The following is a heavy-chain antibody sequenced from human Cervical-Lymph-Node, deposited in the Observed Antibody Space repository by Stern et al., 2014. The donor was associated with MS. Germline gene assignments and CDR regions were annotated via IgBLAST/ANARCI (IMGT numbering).Heavy chain of an antibody. CDR1: RFIFSAYA. D-gene: IGHD4-17*01. Sequence: QMQLVQSGGGVVQPGRSLRLSCATSRFIFSAYAMHWVRQAPGQAPEWVAIISRDGSTKYYADSVEGRFTISRDNFENTLYLQMNSLISEDTAVYYCARTGPDGDYIAHWGQGTPVTVSS. CDR3: ARTGPDGDYIAH. V-gene: IGHV3-30*04. CDR2: ISRDGSTK. J-gene: IGHJ4*02.